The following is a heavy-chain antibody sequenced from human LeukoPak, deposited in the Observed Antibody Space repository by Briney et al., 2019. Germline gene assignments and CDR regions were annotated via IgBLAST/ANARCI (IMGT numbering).Heavy chain of an antibody. D-gene: IGHD6-19*01. CDR2: IHHDGIT. J-gene: IGHJ4*02. CDR3: ARARRQWLVGANIRGDNPPYYYDY. CDR1: GYSISSGYF. Sequence: PSETLSLTCSISGYSISSGYFWGWIRQPPGKGLEWIGNIHHDGITYYNPSLKSRVTISLDTSKNQFSLKLSSVTAADTAVYYCARARRQWLVGANIRGDNPPYYYDYWGQGTLVTVSS. V-gene: IGHV4-38-2*02.